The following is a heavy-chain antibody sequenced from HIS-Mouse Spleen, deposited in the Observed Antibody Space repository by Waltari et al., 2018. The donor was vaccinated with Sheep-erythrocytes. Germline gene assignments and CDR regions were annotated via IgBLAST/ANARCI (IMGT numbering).Heavy chain of an antibody. J-gene: IGHJ5*02. Sequence: QVQLAESGGGVVQPGRSLSLSCAASGFTFSCYGVHWVRQAPGKGLEWVAVISYDGSNKYYADSVKGRFTVSRDNSKNTLYLQMNSLRVEDTAVYYCAKDGGGNWFDPWGQGTLVTVSS. V-gene: IGHV3-30*18. D-gene: IGHD3-10*01. CDR1: GFTFSCYG. CDR3: AKDGGGNWFDP. CDR2: ISYDGSNK.